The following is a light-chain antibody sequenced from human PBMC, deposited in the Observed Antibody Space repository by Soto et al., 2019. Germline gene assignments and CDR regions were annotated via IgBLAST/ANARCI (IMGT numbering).Light chain of an antibody. Sequence: EIVMTQSPATLSVSPGQRATLSCRASQSISSNLAWYQQKPGQAPRLLIYRASSTATGIPARFSGSGSGTHFALTISSLQSEDFAVYDCQHYNNWPPWTFGQGTKVEIK. CDR2: RAS. CDR3: QHYNNWPPWT. V-gene: IGKV3-15*01. CDR1: QSISSN. J-gene: IGKJ1*01.